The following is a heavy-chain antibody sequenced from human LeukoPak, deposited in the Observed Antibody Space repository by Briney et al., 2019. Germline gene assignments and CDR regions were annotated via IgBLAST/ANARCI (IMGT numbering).Heavy chain of an antibody. CDR2: IYYSGST. CDR3: ARRASSGDAFYDY. Sequence: KPSETLSLTCTVSGGSSSSNHWSWIRQPPGKGLEWIGHIYYSGSTDYNPSLKSRVIISVDTPKNQFSLKLNSVTAADTAVYFCARRASSGDAFYDYWGQGTLVTVSS. D-gene: IGHD6-19*01. J-gene: IGHJ4*02. V-gene: IGHV4-59*08. CDR1: GGSSSSNH.